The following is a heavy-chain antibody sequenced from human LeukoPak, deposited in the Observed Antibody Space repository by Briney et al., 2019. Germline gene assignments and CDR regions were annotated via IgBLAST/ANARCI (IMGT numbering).Heavy chain of an antibody. Sequence: ASVKVSCKASGYTFSGYYMHWVRQVPGQGLEWMGGINPKSGDTNYAQKFQGRVTMTRDTSISTAYMELSSLRSEDTAVYYCARAGGYCGRISCPYYFDYWGQGSLVAVSS. D-gene: IGHD2-15*01. CDR2: INPKSGDT. CDR3: ARAGGYCGRISCPYYFDY. CDR1: GYTFSGYY. V-gene: IGHV1-2*02. J-gene: IGHJ4*02.